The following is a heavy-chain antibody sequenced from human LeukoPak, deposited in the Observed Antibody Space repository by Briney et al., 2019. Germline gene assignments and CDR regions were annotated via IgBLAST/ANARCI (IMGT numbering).Heavy chain of an antibody. Sequence: ASVKVSCKASGYTFTSYYMHWVRQAPGQGLEWMGIISPSGGSTSYAQKFQGRVTMTRDMSTSTVYMELSSLRSEDTAVYYCARVVGRYCSSTSCYTGGGYFDYWGQGTLVTVSS. J-gene: IGHJ4*02. CDR3: ARVVGRYCSSTSCYTGGGYFDY. D-gene: IGHD2-2*02. CDR2: ISPSGGST. CDR1: GYTFTSYY. V-gene: IGHV1-46*01.